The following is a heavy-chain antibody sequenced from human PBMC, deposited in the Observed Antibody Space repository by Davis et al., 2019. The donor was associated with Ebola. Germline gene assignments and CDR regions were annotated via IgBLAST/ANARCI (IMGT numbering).Heavy chain of an antibody. CDR1: EFTFSDYG. CDR3: AKDRYCISTSCYRGLFDY. CDR2: ISYDGNHK. D-gene: IGHD2-2*01. J-gene: IGHJ4*02. V-gene: IGHV3-30*18. Sequence: GESLKISCAASEFTFSDYGMHWVRQAPGKGLEWVAVISYDGNHKFYADSVKGRFTISRDNSKNTLYLQMNSLRAEDTAVYYCAKDRYCISTSCYRGLFDYWGQGTLVTVSS.